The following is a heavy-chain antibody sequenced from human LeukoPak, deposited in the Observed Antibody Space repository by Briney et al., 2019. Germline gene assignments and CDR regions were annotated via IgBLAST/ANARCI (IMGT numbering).Heavy chain of an antibody. D-gene: IGHD4-23*01. V-gene: IGHV3-23*01. CDR2: ISDSFRIT. J-gene: IGHJ4*02. CDR3: AKRHGGYFDY. Sequence: PGASLRLSCAASGFPFSSYAMSWVRQPPVKGLECISTISDSFRITDDADSVKGRFTISRDNSKNTLYLQMNTLRAEDTAVYYCAKRHGGYFDYWGQGTLVTVSS. CDR1: GFPFSSYA.